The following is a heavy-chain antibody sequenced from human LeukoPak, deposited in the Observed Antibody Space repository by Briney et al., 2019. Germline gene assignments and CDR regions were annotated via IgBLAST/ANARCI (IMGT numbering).Heavy chain of an antibody. Sequence: GGSLRLPCAASGFMFDDYGMSWVRQAPGKGLEWVSAISGSGGSTYYADSVKGRFTISRDNSKNTLYLQMNSLRAEDTAVYYCAKDLGRGAFQFDYWGQGTLVTVSS. D-gene: IGHD1-26*01. J-gene: IGHJ4*02. CDR1: GFMFDDYG. CDR2: ISGSGGST. CDR3: AKDLGRGAFQFDY. V-gene: IGHV3-23*01.